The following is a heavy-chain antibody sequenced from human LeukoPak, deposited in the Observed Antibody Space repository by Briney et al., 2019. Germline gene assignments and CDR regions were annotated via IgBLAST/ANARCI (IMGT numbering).Heavy chain of an antibody. Sequence: ASVKVSCKASGYTFTSYGISWVRQAPGQGLEWMGWISAYNGNTNYAQKLQGRVTMTTDTSTSTAYMELRSLRSDDTAVYYCARERIVRYCSGGSCYKDLYGMDVWGQGTTVTASS. CDR2: ISAYNGNT. CDR1: GYTFTSYG. V-gene: IGHV1-18*01. J-gene: IGHJ6*02. CDR3: ARERIVRYCSGGSCYKDLYGMDV. D-gene: IGHD2-15*01.